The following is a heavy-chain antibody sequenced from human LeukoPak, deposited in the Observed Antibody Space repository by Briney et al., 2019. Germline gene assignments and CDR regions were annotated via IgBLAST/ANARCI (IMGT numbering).Heavy chain of an antibody. J-gene: IGHJ4*02. V-gene: IGHV3-21*01. D-gene: IGHD6-19*01. CDR3: ARDLGEQWLAYYFDY. Sequence: GGSLRLSCAASGFTFSSYSMNWVRQAPGKGLEWVSSISSSSSYIYYADSVKGRFTISRDNAKNSLYLQMNSLRAEDTAVYYCARDLGEQWLAYYFDYWGQGTLATVSS. CDR2: ISSSSSYI. CDR1: GFTFSSYS.